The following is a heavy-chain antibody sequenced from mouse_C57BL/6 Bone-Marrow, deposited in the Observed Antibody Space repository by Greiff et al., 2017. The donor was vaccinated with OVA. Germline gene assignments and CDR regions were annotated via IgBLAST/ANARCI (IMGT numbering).Heavy chain of an antibody. CDR1: GYTFTSYW. J-gene: IGHJ3*01. Sequence: QVHVKQPGAELVKPGASVKMSCKASGYTFTSYWITWVKQRPGQGLEWIGDIYPGSGSTNYNEKFKSKATLTVDTSSSTAYMQLSSLTSEDSAVYYCARGDDAYWGQGTLVTVSA. V-gene: IGHV1-55*01. D-gene: IGHD2-13*01. CDR2: IYPGSGST. CDR3: ARGDDAY.